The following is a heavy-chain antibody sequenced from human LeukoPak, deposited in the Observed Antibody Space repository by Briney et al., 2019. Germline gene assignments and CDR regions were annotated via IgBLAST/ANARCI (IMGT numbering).Heavy chain of an antibody. V-gene: IGHV4-59*12. D-gene: IGHD6-19*01. CDR1: GGSISSYY. Sequence: SETLSLTCIVSGGSISSYYWSWLRQPPGKGLEWFGYIYYSGSTNYTPSLKSRVTISVDTSKNQFSLKLSSGTAADAAVYYCARGSGWLYYFDYWGQGTLVTVSS. CDR3: ARGSGWLYYFDY. CDR2: IYYSGST. J-gene: IGHJ4*02.